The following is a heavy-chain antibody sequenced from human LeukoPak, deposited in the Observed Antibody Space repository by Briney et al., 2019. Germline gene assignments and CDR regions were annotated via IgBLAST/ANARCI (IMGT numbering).Heavy chain of an antibody. J-gene: IGHJ4*02. CDR2: INPSGGST. CDR1: GFTFSSYS. V-gene: IGHV1-46*01. D-gene: IGHD6-19*01. CDR3: AINKEGIAVAGLDY. Sequence: GGSLRLSCAASGFTFSSYSMNWVRQAPGKGLEWMGIINPSGGSTSYAQKFQGRVTMTRDTSTSTVYMELSSLRSEDTAVYYCAINKEGIAVAGLDYWGQGTLVTVSS.